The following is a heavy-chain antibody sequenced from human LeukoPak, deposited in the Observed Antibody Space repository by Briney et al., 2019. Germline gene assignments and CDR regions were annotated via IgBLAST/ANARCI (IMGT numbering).Heavy chain of an antibody. V-gene: IGHV4-34*01. CDR1: GGSFSGYF. D-gene: IGHD6-13*01. J-gene: IGHJ4*02. CDR2: VNDSGST. Sequence: PSETLSLTCAVYGGSFSGYFWTRIRQPPGKGLEWIGEVNDSGSTNYNPSLKSRVTISVDTSRNQFSLKLNSVTAADTAVYYCARGLGIATSESSYDYWGQGTLVTVSS. CDR3: ARGLGIATSESSYDY.